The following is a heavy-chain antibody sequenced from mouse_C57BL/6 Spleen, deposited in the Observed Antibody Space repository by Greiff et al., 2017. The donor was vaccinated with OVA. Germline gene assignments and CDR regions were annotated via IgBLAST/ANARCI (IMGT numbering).Heavy chain of an antibody. D-gene: IGHD2-1*01. V-gene: IGHV1-50*01. CDR1: GYTFTSYW. CDR3: ARIYGNSYWYFDV. Sequence: QVQLQQPGAELVKPGASVKLSCKASGYTFTSYWMQWVKQRPGQGLEWIGKIDPSDSYTNYNQKFKGKATLTVDTSSSTAYMQLSSLTSEDSAVYYCARIYGNSYWYFDVWGTGTTVTVSS. J-gene: IGHJ1*03. CDR2: IDPSDSYT.